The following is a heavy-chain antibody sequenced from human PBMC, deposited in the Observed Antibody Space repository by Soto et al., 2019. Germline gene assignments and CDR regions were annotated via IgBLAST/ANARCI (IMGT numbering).Heavy chain of an antibody. Sequence: SETLSLTCNVSGGSISNFHLSWIRQPPGKGLEWIGYIYYSGNYYNPSLTSRVSMSLDKSKNQFSLHLKSVTTADTALYFCALGGYNYGRPFDFWGQGTRVTVSS. V-gene: IGHV4-59*01. CDR1: GGSISNFH. D-gene: IGHD5-18*01. J-gene: IGHJ4*02. CDR3: ALGGYNYGRPFDF. CDR2: IYYSGN.